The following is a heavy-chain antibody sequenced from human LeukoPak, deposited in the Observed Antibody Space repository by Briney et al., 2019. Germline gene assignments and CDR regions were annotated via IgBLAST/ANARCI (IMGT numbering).Heavy chain of an antibody. V-gene: IGHV4-34*01. CDR2: IDHRGSA. Sequence: SETLPLTCAVHGASVSDYYWTWIRQSPGKGLECIGAIDHRGSATYNPSLESRVTISLDTSKNQFSLSLASVTAADTAVYYCTSLLSTWGTFTSWGRGTRVAVSS. CDR3: TSLLSTWGTFTS. CDR1: GASVSDYY. D-gene: IGHD3-16*01. J-gene: IGHJ5*02.